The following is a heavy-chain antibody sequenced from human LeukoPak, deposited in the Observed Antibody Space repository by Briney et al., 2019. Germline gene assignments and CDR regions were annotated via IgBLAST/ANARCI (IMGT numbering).Heavy chain of an antibody. CDR2: INHSGST. J-gene: IGHJ6*03. V-gene: IGHV4-38-2*01. CDR1: GYSINSGYC. Sequence: SETLSLTCAVSGYSINSGYCWGWIRQPPGKGLEWIGEINHSGSTNYNPSLKSRVTISVDTSKNQFSLKLSSVTAADTAVYYCARSVEGYCSGGSCYSYYYYMDVWGKGTTVTISS. D-gene: IGHD2-15*01. CDR3: ARSVEGYCSGGSCYSYYYYMDV.